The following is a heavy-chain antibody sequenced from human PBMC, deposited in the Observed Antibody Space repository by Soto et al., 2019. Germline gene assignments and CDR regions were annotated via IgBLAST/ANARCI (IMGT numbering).Heavy chain of an antibody. Sequence: QVQLQESGPGLVKPSQTLSLTCTVSGGSISSGGYYWSWIRQHPGKGLEWIGDIYYSGSTYYNPSLKSRVTISVDTSKNHFSLKLSSVTAADTAVYYCARDHTDGSGTYDYWGQGTMVTVSS. D-gene: IGHD3-10*01. CDR2: IYYSGST. CDR1: GGSISSGGYY. J-gene: IGHJ4*02. V-gene: IGHV4-31*03. CDR3: ARDHTDGSGTYDY.